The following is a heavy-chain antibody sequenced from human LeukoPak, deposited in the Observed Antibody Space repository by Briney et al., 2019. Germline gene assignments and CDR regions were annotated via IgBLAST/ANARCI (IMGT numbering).Heavy chain of an antibody. CDR1: GGSISSYY. CDR3: ARDGSSWYRDISWFDP. CDR2: IYYSGST. V-gene: IGHV4-59*01. D-gene: IGHD6-13*01. J-gene: IGHJ5*02. Sequence: SETLSLTCTVSGGSISSYYWSWIRQPPGKGLEWIGYIYYSGSTNYNPSLKSRVTISVDTSKNQFSLKLSSVTAADTAVYYCARDGSSWYRDISWFDPWGQGTLVTVSS.